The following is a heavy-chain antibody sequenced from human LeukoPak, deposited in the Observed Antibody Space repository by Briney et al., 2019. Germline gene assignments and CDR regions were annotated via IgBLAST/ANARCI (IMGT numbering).Heavy chain of an antibody. V-gene: IGHV3-23*01. CDR3: AKVTIFGVVTY. CDR2: ISGSGGST. Sequence: GGSLRLSCAASGFAFSSYGMHWVRQAPGKGLEWVSAISGSGGSTYYADSVKGRFTISRDNSKNTLYLQMNSLRAEDTAVYYCAKVTIFGVVTYWGQGTLVTVSS. J-gene: IGHJ4*02. D-gene: IGHD3-3*01. CDR1: GFAFSSYG.